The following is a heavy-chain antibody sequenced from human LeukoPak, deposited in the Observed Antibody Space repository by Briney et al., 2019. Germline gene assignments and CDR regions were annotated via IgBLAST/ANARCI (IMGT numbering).Heavy chain of an antibody. V-gene: IGHV3-74*01. Sequence: GGSLRLSCAASGVTFSSHSMHWVRQAPGKGLVWVSGISRDGSSTNYADAVKGRFTISRDNAKNTLYLQMNSLRVEDTAVYSCGRGWYGPDSCGQGTLVTVSS. J-gene: IGHJ5*01. CDR2: ISRDGSST. CDR3: GRGWYGPDS. CDR1: GVTFSSHS. D-gene: IGHD2-15*01.